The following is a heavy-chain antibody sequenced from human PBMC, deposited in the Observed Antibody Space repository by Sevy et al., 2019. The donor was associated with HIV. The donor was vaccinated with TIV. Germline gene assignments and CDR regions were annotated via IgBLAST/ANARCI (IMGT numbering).Heavy chain of an antibody. J-gene: IGHJ1*01. CDR3: AKVGLAYCGGDCYSKARGYFQH. CDR2: ISGSGGST. D-gene: IGHD2-21*02. CDR1: GFTFSSYA. V-gene: IGHV3-23*01. Sequence: GGSLRLSCAASGFTFSSYAMSWVRQAPGKGLEWVSAISGSGGSTYYADSVKGRFTISRDNSKNTLYLQMNSLRAEDTAVYYCAKVGLAYCGGDCYSKARGYFQHWARAPWSPSPQ.